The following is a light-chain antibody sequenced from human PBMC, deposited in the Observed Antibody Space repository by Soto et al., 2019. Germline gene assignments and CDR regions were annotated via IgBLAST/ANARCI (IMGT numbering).Light chain of an antibody. J-gene: IGKJ4*01. CDR1: QSVSRY. Sequence: EIVLTQSPVTLSLSPGERATLSCRASQSVSRYLAWYQQKPGQAPRLLVYDASNRATGIPARFSGSGSGTDFTLTISGLGPEEFAVYYCQPRYIGLTFGGGTKVEMK. CDR3: QPRYIGLT. CDR2: DAS. V-gene: IGKV3-11*01.